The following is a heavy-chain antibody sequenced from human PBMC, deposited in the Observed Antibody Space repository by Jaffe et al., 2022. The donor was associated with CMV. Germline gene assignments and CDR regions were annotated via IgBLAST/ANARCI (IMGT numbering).Heavy chain of an antibody. CDR1: GGTFSSYA. Sequence: QVQLVQSGAEVKKPGSPVKVSCKASGGTFSSYAISWVRQAPGQGLEWMGGIIPIFNTTKYAQKFQGRVTITADESTNTAYMELSSLRSEDTAIYYCSRQGAYDRSGSFPESWGQGTLVTVSS. V-gene: IGHV1-69*01. D-gene: IGHD3-22*01. J-gene: IGHJ4*02. CDR2: IIPIFNTT. CDR3: SRQGAYDRSGSFPES.